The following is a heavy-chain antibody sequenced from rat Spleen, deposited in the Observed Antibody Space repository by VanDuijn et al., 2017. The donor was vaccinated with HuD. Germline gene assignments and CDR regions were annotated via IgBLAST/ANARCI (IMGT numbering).Heavy chain of an antibody. V-gene: IGHV5S23*01. D-gene: IGHD1-11*01. CDR2: ISSGGGGT. CDR1: GFTFSDYN. CDR3: ARQRGSDFDY. J-gene: IGHJ2*01. Sequence: EVQLVESGGGLVQPGRSLKLSCAASGFTFSDYNMAWVRKAPKTGLEWVASISSGGGGTYYPDSVKGRFTISRDNAKSTLYLQMDSLRFEDTASYYCARQRGSDFDYWGQGVMVTVSS.